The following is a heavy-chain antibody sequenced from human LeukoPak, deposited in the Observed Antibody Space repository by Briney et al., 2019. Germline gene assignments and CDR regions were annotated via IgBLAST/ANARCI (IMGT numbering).Heavy chain of an antibody. V-gene: IGHV4-4*07. CDR1: GGSISSYY. D-gene: IGHD3-10*01. J-gene: IGHJ6*03. Sequence: PSETLSLTCTVSGGSISSYYWSWIRQPAGKGLEWIGRIYTSGSTNYNPSLKSRVTMSVDTSKNQFSLKLGSVTAADTAVYYCARVYYGSGSSSYYYYMDVWGKGTTVTVSS. CDR3: ARVYYGSGSSSYYYYMDV. CDR2: IYTSGST.